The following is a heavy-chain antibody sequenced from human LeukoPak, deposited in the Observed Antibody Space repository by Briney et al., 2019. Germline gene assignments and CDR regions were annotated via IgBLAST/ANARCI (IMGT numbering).Heavy chain of an antibody. J-gene: IGHJ4*02. CDR3: ARVGDTATIDY. D-gene: IGHD5-18*01. CDR1: GGSISSYH. Sequence: PSETLSLTCTVSGGSISSYHWNWIRQPAGKGLEWIGRIYTSGSTNYNPSLKSRVTMSIDTSKNQFSLKLSSVTAADTAVYYCARVGDTATIDYWGQGTLVTVSS. V-gene: IGHV4-4*07. CDR2: IYTSGST.